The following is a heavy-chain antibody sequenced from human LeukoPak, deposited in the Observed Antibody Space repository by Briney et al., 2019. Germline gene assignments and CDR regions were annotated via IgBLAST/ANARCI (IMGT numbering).Heavy chain of an antibody. Sequence: ASVKASCKASGYTFTSYYMHWVRQAPGQGLEWMGIINPSGGSTSYAQKFQGRVTMTRDTSTSTVYMELSSLRPEDTAVYYCATGYCSSTSCYSLDYWGQGTLVTVSS. CDR2: INPSGGST. J-gene: IGHJ4*02. CDR1: GYTFTSYY. D-gene: IGHD2-2*01. V-gene: IGHV1-46*03. CDR3: ATGYCSSTSCYSLDY.